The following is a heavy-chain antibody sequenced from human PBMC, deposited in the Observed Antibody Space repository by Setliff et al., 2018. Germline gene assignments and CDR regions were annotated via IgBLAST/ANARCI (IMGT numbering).Heavy chain of an antibody. CDR1: GNTFTGYY. V-gene: IGHV1-2*02. D-gene: IGHD5-18*01. J-gene: IGHJ6*03. CDR2: INPNSGDT. Sequence: ASVKVSCKASGNTFTGYYIHWLRQAPGQGLEWMGCINPNSGDTTFAQRFQGRVTITRDTSNSTAYMELSSLGSEDTAVYYCVREGVDTRSSTDYRYYMDVWGKGTTVTVSS. CDR3: VREGVDTRSSTDYRYYMDV.